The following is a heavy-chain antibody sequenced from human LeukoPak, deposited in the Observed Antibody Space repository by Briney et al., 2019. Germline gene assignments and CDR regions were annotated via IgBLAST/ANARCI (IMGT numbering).Heavy chain of an antibody. V-gene: IGHV3-21*01. CDR1: GFTFSSYS. J-gene: IGHJ3*02. Sequence: GGSLRLSCAASGFTFSSYSMNWVRQAPGKGLEWVSSISSSSSYIYYADSVKGRFTISRDNAKNSLYLQVNSLRAEDTAVYYCAREDSSSSYAFDIWGQGTMVTVSS. D-gene: IGHD6-6*01. CDR2: ISSSSSYI. CDR3: AREDSSSSYAFDI.